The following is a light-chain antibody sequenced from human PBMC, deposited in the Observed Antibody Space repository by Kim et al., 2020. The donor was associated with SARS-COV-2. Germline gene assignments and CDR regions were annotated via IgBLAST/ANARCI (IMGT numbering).Light chain of an antibody. Sequence: SVGDRVTITCRASQSIGVYLNWYQQKPGKAPNLLISAASSLRSGVPSRFSGSGSGTDFTLTISSLQPEDFATYFCQQSYTTPPLTFGEGTKVDIK. V-gene: IGKV1-39*01. CDR2: AAS. CDR3: QQSYTTPPLT. J-gene: IGKJ4*01. CDR1: QSIGVY.